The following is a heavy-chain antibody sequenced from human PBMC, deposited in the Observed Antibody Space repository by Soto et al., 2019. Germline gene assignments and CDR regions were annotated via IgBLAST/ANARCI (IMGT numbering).Heavy chain of an antibody. Sequence: SETLSLTCTVSGGSITTYYWSWIRQPPGKGLEWIGYIQYSGNTNYNPSLKSRVTISVDTSKNQFSLGLSSVTAADTALYYCARSYYLTSGKPYYFDSWGQGTLVTVSS. J-gene: IGHJ4*02. CDR2: IQYSGNT. D-gene: IGHD3-10*01. CDR3: ARSYYLTSGKPYYFDS. V-gene: IGHV4-59*01. CDR1: GGSITTYY.